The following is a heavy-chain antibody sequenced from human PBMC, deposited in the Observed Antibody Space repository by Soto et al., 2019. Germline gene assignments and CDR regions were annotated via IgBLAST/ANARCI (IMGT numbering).Heavy chain of an antibody. V-gene: IGHV4-34*01. CDR3: AREKMTGIFDY. D-gene: IGHD3-9*01. CDR2: INHIGST. CDR1: GGSFSGYF. J-gene: IGHJ4*02. Sequence: PSETLSLTCAVYGGSFSGYFWTWIRQPPVTGLEFIGEINHIGSTNYDPSLKSRVTMSVDTSRNHFALKLTSVTAADTAVYYCAREKMTGIFDYWGQGTLVTVSS.